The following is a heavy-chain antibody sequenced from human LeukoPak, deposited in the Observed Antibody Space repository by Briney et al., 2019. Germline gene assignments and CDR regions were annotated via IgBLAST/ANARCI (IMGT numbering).Heavy chain of an antibody. CDR1: GFTFSSYA. CDR3: ARDQYYYDSSGYFDAFDI. CDR2: INSDGSST. D-gene: IGHD3-22*01. V-gene: IGHV3-74*01. Sequence: QTWGSLRLSCAASGFTFSSYAMSWVRQAPGKGLVWVSRINSDGSSTSYADSVKGRFTISRDNAKNTLYLQMNSLRAEDTTVYYCARDQYYYDSSGYFDAFDIWGQGTMVTVSS. J-gene: IGHJ3*02.